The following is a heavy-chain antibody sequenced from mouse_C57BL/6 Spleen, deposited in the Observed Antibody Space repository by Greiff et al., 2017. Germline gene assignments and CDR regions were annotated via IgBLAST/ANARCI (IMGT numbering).Heavy chain of an antibody. Sequence: QVQLQQPGAELVKPGASVKLSCKASGYTFTSYWMHWVKQRPGQGLEWIGMIYPNSGSTNYNEKFKSKATLTVDKSSSTAYMQLSSLTSEDSAVYYCAMELYSFMGYWGQGTSVTGSS. CDR1: GYTFTSYW. D-gene: IGHD1-3*01. V-gene: IGHV1-64*01. J-gene: IGHJ4*01. CDR2: IYPNSGST. CDR3: AMELYSFMGY.